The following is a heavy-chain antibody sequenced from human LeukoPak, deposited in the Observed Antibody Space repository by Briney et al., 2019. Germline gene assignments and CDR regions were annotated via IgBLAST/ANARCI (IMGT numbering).Heavy chain of an antibody. Sequence: GESLKISCKGSGCSFTSYWIGWVRQMPGKGLEWMGIIYPGDSDTRYSPSFQGQVTISADKSISTAYLQWSSLKASDTAMSYCARGAYDSSGYYILAGYWGQGTLVTVSS. D-gene: IGHD3-22*01. CDR1: GCSFTSYW. V-gene: IGHV5-51*01. J-gene: IGHJ4*02. CDR3: ARGAYDSSGYYILAGY. CDR2: IYPGDSDT.